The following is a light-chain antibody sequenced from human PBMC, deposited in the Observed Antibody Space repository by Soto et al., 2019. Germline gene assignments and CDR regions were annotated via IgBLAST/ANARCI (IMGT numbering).Light chain of an antibody. CDR3: QQYSSPPLT. J-gene: IGKJ4*02. CDR2: GAS. Sequence: EIVLTQSPGTLSLSPGERATLSCRASQTVSSSYLAWYQQKPGQSPRLLMYGASSRATGIPDRFSGSGSGTDVTLTIRRLEPEDSAVYCWQQYSSPPLTCGGGTKVEIK. CDR1: QTVSSSY. V-gene: IGKV3-20*01.